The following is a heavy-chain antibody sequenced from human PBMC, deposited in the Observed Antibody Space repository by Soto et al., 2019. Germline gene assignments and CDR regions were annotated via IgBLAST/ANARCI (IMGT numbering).Heavy chain of an antibody. CDR1: GYTFTLYA. CDR2: INAANGNT. J-gene: IGHJ4*02. Sequence: QVHLVQSGAEVKKPGASVKISCKASGYTFTLYAMHWVRQAPGQRLEWMGWINAANGNTKSSQKFQGRVTFTRDTSASTGYMELGTLNSADTAVYYCARDQSRDYDFWSGYSQGFDYWGQGTPGTVSS. V-gene: IGHV1-3*01. CDR3: ARDQSRDYDFWSGYSQGFDY. D-gene: IGHD3-3*01.